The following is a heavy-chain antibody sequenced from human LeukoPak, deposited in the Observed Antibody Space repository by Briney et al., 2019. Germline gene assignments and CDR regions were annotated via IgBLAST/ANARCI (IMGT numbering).Heavy chain of an antibody. D-gene: IGHD6-13*01. CDR1: GYTFTSYG. V-gene: IGHV1-8*01. Sequence: ASVKVSCKASGYTFTSYGINWVRQATGQGLEWMGWMNPNSGNTGYAQKFQGRVTMTRNTSISTAYMELSSLRSEDTAVYYCASGGIAAAGTTFDYWGQGTLVTVSS. CDR2: MNPNSGNT. J-gene: IGHJ4*02. CDR3: ASGGIAAAGTTFDY.